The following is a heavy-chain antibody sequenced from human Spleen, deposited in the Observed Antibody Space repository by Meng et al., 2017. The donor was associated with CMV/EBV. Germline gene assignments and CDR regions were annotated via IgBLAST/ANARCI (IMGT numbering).Heavy chain of an antibody. CDR2: ISGSGGST. CDR3: ARVSCSSTSCYTLDF. CDR1: GFTFSSYA. V-gene: IGHV3-23*01. Sequence: GESLKISCAASGFTFSSYAMSWVRQAPGKGLEWVSAISGSGGSTYYADSVKGRFTISRDNSKNTLYLQMKSLRAEDTAAYYCARVSCSSTSCYTLDFWGQGTLVTVSS. D-gene: IGHD2-2*02. J-gene: IGHJ4*02.